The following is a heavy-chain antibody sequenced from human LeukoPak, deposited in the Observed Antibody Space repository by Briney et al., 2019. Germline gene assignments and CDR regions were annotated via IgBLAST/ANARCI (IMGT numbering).Heavy chain of an antibody. CDR2: ITTYNGNT. CDR1: GYTFTIYG. J-gene: IGHJ4*02. D-gene: IGHD1-26*01. CDR3: ARVVGAIDY. Sequence: ASVKVSCKASGYTFTIYGISWVRQAPGQGLEWMGWITTYNGNTDYAQNLQGRVTMTTDTSTSTAYMELRSLRSDDTAVYYCARVVGAIDYWGQGTLVTVSS. V-gene: IGHV1-18*01.